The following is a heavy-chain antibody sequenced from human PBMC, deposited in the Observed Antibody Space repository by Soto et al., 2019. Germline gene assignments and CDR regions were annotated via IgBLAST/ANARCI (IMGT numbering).Heavy chain of an antibody. CDR1: EFTFSNYA. V-gene: IGHV3-30*03. J-gene: IGHJ4*02. D-gene: IGHD4-4*01. CDR3: ARGPSYSESYFDH. Sequence: QVQLVESGGGAVQPGGSRRLSCAASEFTFSNYAMHWVRQAPGKGLQWLAVISYDGNNKYYADSVEGRFTISRDNSKNTVYLQMNSQRLEDTAVYYCARGPSYSESYFDHWGQGTQVTVSS. CDR2: ISYDGNNK.